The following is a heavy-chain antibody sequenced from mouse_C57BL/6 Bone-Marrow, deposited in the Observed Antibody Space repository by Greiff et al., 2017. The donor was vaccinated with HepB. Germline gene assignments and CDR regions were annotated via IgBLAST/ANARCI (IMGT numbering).Heavy chain of an antibody. V-gene: IGHV1-55*01. CDR3: ARNYYGSSPFAY. CDR1: GYTFTSYW. D-gene: IGHD1-1*01. Sequence: QVQLHQPGAELVKPGASVKMSCKASGYTFTSYWITWVKQRPGQGLEWIGDIYPGSGSTNYNEKFKSKATLTVDTSSSTAYMQLSSLTSEDSAVYYCARNYYGSSPFAYWGQGTLVTVSA. CDR2: IYPGSGST. J-gene: IGHJ3*01.